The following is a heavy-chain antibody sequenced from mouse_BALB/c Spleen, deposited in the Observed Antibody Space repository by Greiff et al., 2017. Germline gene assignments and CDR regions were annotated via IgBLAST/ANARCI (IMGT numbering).Heavy chain of an antibody. CDR2: IYPGSGST. CDR1: GYTFTSYW. V-gene: IGHV1S22*01. J-gene: IGHJ3*01. D-gene: IGHD1-2*01. CDR3: TLHYYGYWFAY. Sequence: LQQPGSELVRPGASVKLSCKASGYTFTSYWMHWVKQRPGQGLEWIGNIYPGSGSTNYDEKFKSKATLTVDTSSRTAYMQLSSLTSEDSAVYYCTLHYYGYWFAYWGQGTLVTVSA.